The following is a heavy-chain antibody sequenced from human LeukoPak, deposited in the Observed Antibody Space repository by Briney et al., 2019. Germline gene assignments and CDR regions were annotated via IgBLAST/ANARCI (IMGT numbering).Heavy chain of an antibody. CDR2: IYTSVST. J-gene: IGHJ4*02. CDR1: GGSISSYY. CDR3: ARHYDILTGYYSYFDY. Sequence: NASETLSLTCTVSGGSISSYYWSWIRQPAGKGLEWIGRIYTSVSTNYNPSLKSRVTMSVDTSKNQFSLKLSSVTAADTAVYYCARHYDILTGYYSYFDYWGQGTLVTVSS. D-gene: IGHD3-9*01. V-gene: IGHV4-4*07.